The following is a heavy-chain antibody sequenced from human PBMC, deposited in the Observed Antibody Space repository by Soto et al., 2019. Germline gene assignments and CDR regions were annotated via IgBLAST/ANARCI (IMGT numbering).Heavy chain of an antibody. CDR3: ARDPGPAANYYYDGMDV. V-gene: IGHV1-2*04. Sequence: QVQLVQSGAEVKKPGASVKVSCKASGYTFTGYYMHWVRQAPGQGLEWMGWINPNSGGTNYAQKFQGWVTMTRDTSISTAYMELSRLRSDDTAVYYCARDPGPAANYYYDGMDVWGQGTTVTVSS. D-gene: IGHD2-2*01. J-gene: IGHJ6*02. CDR2: INPNSGGT. CDR1: GYTFTGYY.